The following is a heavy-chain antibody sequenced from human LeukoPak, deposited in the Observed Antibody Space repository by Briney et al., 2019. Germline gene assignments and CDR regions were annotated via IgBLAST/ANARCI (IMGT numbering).Heavy chain of an antibody. CDR2: ISPTSAYI. V-gene: IGHV3-21*04. CDR1: GFTLRGHS. J-gene: IGHJ4*02. D-gene: IGHD6-19*01. CDR3: AKAPYSSGWYYFDY. Sequence: TGGSLRPSCAATGFTLRGHSMNWVRQAPGKGLDWVSSISPTSAYIYYQDSVKGRFTISRDNAKNSLYPQMNSLRAEDTALYYCAKAPYSSGWYYFDYWGQGTLVTVSS.